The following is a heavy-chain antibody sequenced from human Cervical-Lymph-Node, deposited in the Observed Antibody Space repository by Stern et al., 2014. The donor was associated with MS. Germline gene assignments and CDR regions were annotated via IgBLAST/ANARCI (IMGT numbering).Heavy chain of an antibody. CDR2: INGGPGTT. V-gene: IGHV1-3*01. Sequence: VQLVQSGAEVTKPGASMTISCKTSGYNFIDHAIHWVRQAPGQRLEWMGWINGGPGTTKYSQKFQGRVSFTRDKAASAAYMDLSSLSPDDTAVYYCARQPDYSDFLDFWGQGTLVTVSS. D-gene: IGHD4-11*01. CDR3: ARQPDYSDFLDF. J-gene: IGHJ4*02. CDR1: GYNFIDHA.